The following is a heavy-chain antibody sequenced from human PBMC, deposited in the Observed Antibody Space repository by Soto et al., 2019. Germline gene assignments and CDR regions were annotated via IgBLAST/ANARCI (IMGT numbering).Heavy chain of an antibody. D-gene: IGHD1-1*01. V-gene: IGHV3-30*18. J-gene: IGHJ3*02. CDR1: GFTFSSYG. Sequence: PGGSLRLSCAASGFTFSSYGMHWVRQAPGKGLEWVAVISYDGSNKYYADSVKGRFTISRDNSKNTLYLQMNSLRAEDTAVYYCAKDPRGGTTGRDALDIWGQGTMVT. CDR3: AKDPRGGTTGRDALDI. CDR2: ISYDGSNK.